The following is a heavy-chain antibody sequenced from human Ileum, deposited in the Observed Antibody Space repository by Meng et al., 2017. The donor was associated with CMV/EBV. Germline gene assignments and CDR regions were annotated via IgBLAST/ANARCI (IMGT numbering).Heavy chain of an antibody. CDR3: ARGPQVQYDY. CDR1: GYSISSGYY. CDR2: IYHSEST. J-gene: IGHJ4*02. D-gene: IGHD3-10*01. Sequence: SETLSLTCTVSGYSISSGYYWGWIRQPPGKGLEWIGSIYHSESTYYNPSLKSRVTISVDTSKNQFSLKLSSVTAADTAVYYCARGPQVQYDYWGQGTLVTVSS. V-gene: IGHV4-38-2*02.